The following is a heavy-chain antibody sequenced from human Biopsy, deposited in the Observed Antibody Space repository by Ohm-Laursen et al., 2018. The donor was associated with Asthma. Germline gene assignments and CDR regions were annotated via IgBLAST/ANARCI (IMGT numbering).Heavy chain of an antibody. D-gene: IGHD4-23*01. CDR1: GFAFSQGG. J-gene: IGHJ3*02. CDR3: ARTHERWTSIQDDALDI. CDR2: VSSDGRKK. V-gene: IGHV3-30*03. Sequence: SLRLSCAASGFAFSQGGMHWVRQGPGKGLEWVALVSSDGRKKYYEDSVKGRFTISRDNSRNTLYLQMNSLRVEDTAIYYCARTHERWTSIQDDALDIWGQGTMVIVSS.